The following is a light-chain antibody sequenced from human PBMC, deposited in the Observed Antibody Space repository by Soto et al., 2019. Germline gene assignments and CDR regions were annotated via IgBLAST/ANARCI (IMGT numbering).Light chain of an antibody. CDR1: RSDIGAYNF. J-gene: IGLJ1*01. CDR2: DVN. V-gene: IGLV2-14*03. Sequence: QSVLTQPASVSGSPGQSITISCTGTRSDIGAYNFVSWYQQHPGEAPKLMIYDVNVRPSGVSNRFSGSKSGNTASLTISGLQAEDEADYYCSSYTSRSTLDVFGTGTKVTVL. CDR3: SSYTSRSTLDV.